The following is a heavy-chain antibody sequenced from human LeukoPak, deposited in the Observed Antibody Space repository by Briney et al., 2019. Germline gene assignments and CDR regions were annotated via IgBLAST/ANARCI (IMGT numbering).Heavy chain of an antibody. D-gene: IGHD3-22*01. CDR2: VYYSGST. V-gene: IGHV4-59*01. CDR3: ARGFFDSRGFSNPFDI. Sequence: SETLSLTCTVSGVSISSSYWSWLRQPPGKGLEWIGYVYYSGSTNYSPSLESRATISVDTSKNQLSLKVNSVTAADTAVYYCARGFFDSRGFSNPFDIWGQGTMVTVST. CDR1: GVSISSSY. J-gene: IGHJ3*02.